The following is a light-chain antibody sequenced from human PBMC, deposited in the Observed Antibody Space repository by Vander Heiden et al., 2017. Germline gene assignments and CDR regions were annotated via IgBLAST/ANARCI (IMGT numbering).Light chain of an antibody. Sequence: EIVLTQSPATLSSSPGERATLSCRASQSVSSYLAWYQQKPGEAPRLLIYDAATKAAGIPARFSGGGSGTDFTLTISSLEPEDFAVYYCQQCYNWPPGFGGGTKVEIK. J-gene: IGKJ4*01. CDR3: QQCYNWPPG. CDR1: QSVSSY. V-gene: IGKV3-11*01. CDR2: DAA.